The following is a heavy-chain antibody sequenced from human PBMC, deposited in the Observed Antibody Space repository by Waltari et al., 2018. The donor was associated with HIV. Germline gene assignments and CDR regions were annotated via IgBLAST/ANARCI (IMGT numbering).Heavy chain of an antibody. V-gene: IGHV1-2*06. Sequence: QTLLFQPASEVRPRGASVTLPCKTSGDTSPTPLQYLLRQAPGQGLEWLGRINPDSGDTTYSQTFQTRVTMTRDTSSASAYMELTRLTSADTATYFCARGEDVSLTHLPPGFRLQFWGQGSLVSVSS. D-gene: IGHD1-26*01. CDR1: GDTSPTPL. CDR2: INPDSGDT. CDR3: ARGEDVSLTHLPPGFRLQF. J-gene: IGHJ4*01.